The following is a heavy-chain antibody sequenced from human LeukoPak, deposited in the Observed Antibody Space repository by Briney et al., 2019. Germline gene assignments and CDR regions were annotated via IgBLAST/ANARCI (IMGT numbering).Heavy chain of an antibody. CDR1: GFTFSSYW. V-gene: IGHV3-7*01. CDR2: IKQDGSEK. Sequence: GGSLRLSCAASGFTFSSYWMSWVRQAPGKGLEWVANIKQDGSEKYYVDSLKGRFTISRDNAKNSLYLQMDSLRAEDTAVYYCARDYSDYYVNWYFDLWGRGTLVTVSS. D-gene: IGHD3-10*02. CDR3: ARDYSDYYVNWYFDL. J-gene: IGHJ2*01.